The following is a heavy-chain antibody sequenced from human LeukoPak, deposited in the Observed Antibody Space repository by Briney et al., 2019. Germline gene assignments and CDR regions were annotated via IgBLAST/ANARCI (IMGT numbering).Heavy chain of an antibody. CDR2: IYTSGTT. D-gene: IGHD4-17*01. Sequence: SQTLSLTCTVSGVSITSGTYYWSWIRQPAGKGLEWIGRIYTSGTTNYNPSLKSRVTMSLDTVKNQFSLKLSSVTAADTAVYYCAREPDYGVSHAFDIWGQGTMVTVSS. J-gene: IGHJ3*02. CDR1: GVSITSGTYY. CDR3: AREPDYGVSHAFDI. V-gene: IGHV4-61*02.